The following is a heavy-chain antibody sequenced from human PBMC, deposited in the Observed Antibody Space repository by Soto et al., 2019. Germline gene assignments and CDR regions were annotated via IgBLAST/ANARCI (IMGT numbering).Heavy chain of an antibody. CDR2: IYYSGST. CDR1: GGSISSGGYY. Sequence: QVQLQESGPGLVKPSQTLSLTCTVSGGSISSGGYYWSWIRQHPGKGLEWIGYIYYSGSTYYNPSLKXRFTXSXYTSKNQFSLKLSSVTAADTAVYYCARWVGATSFDYWGQGTLVTVSS. V-gene: IGHV4-31*03. J-gene: IGHJ4*02. D-gene: IGHD1-26*01. CDR3: ARWVGATSFDY.